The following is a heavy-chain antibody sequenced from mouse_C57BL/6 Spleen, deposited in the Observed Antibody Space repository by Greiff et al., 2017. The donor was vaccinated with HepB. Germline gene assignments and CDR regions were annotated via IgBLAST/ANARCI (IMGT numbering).Heavy chain of an antibody. D-gene: IGHD1-1*01. J-gene: IGHJ4*01. CDR2: IDPENGDT. CDR3: TTDYYGSSSYAMDY. V-gene: IGHV14-4*01. CDR1: GFNIKDDY. Sequence: EVQGVESGAELVRPGASVKLSCTASGFNIKDDYMHWVKQRPEQGLEWIGWIDPENGDTEYASKFQGKATITADTSSNTAYLQLSSLTSEDTAVYYCTTDYYGSSSYAMDYWGQGTSVTVSS.